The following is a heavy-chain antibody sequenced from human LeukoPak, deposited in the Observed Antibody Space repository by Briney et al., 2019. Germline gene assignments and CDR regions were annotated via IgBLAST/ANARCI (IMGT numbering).Heavy chain of an antibody. J-gene: IGHJ3*02. CDR2: LSSGGTT. CDR1: GFTLTTYA. D-gene: IGHD2-21*01. Sequence: GGSLRLSCAVSGFTLTTYAMSWVRQAPGEGLEWVSALSSGGTTWYADSVKGRFTISRDTSTSTLFLQMNSLRADDTALYYCAKDRAYPNDVFDIWGQGTMVTVS. V-gene: IGHV3-23*01. CDR3: AKDRAYPNDVFDI.